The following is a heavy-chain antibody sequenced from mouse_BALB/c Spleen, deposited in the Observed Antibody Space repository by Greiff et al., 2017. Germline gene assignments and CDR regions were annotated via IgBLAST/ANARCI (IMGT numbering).Heavy chain of an antibody. V-gene: IGHV2-6-2*01. Sequence: QVQLKESGPDLVAPSQSLSITCTVSGFSLTSYGVHWVRQPPGKGLEWLVVIWSDGSTTYNSALKSRLSISKDNSKSQVFLKMNSLQTDDTAMYYCARHGFPLTYYAMDYWGQGTSVTVSS. CDR2: IWSDGST. J-gene: IGHJ4*01. CDR1: GFSLTSYG. CDR3: ARHGFPLTYYAMDY.